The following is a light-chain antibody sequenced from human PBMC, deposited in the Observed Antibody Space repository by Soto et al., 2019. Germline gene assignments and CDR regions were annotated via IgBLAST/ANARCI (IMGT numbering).Light chain of an antibody. V-gene: IGLV1-40*01. CDR1: SSNIGAGYD. J-gene: IGLJ3*02. CDR2: ANS. Sequence: QSVLTQPPSVSGAPGQRVTISCTESSSNIGAGYDVHWYQQLPGTAPKLLIYANSNRPSGAPDRFSGSKSGTSASLAITGLQAEDEADYYCQSYDSSLSAWVFGGGTKLTVL. CDR3: QSYDSSLSAWV.